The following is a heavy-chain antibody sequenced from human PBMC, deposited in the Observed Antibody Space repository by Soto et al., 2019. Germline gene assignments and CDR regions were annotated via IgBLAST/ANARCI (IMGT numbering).Heavy chain of an antibody. CDR2: IIPIFGTA. CDR1: GGTFSSYA. V-gene: IGHV1-69*01. Sequence: QVQLVQSGAEVKKPGSSVKVSCKASGGTFSSYAISWVRQAPGQGLEWMGGIIPIFGTANYAQKFQGRVTITADESTSTANMELSSLRSEHTAVYYCARGEIPGPLRSNGWFDPWGQGTLVTVSS. CDR3: ARGEIPGPLRSNGWFDP. D-gene: IGHD5-12*01. J-gene: IGHJ5*02.